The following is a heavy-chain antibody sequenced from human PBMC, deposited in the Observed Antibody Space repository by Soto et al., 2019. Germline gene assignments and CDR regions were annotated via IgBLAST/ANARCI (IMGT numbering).Heavy chain of an antibody. CDR3: ARGLGREYQDNRNYFHLDY. J-gene: IGHJ4*02. Sequence: PGGCLRLACAASGFTVSSNYLTWVRQAPGEGLKWVSVLYPNGRAFYADSVKGRFTISTDNSQNSVYLLMNTLRAEDTAIYYCARGLGREYQDNRNYFHLDYWGQGTLVTVSS. D-gene: IGHD1-20*01. CDR2: LYPNGRA. CDR1: GFTVSSNY. V-gene: IGHV3-53*01.